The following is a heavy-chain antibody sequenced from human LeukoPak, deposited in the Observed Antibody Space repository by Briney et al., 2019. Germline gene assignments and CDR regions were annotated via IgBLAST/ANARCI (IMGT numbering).Heavy chain of an antibody. V-gene: IGHV3-23*01. CDR2: ISGSGGST. D-gene: IGHD3-9*01. Sequence: GGSLRLSCAASGFTFSSYSMNWVRQAPGKGLEWVSAISGSGGSTYYADSVKGRFTISRDNSKNTLYLQMNSLRAEDTAVYYCAKDPRFEWSFDYWGRGTLVTVSS. J-gene: IGHJ4*02. CDR1: GFTFSSYS. CDR3: AKDPRFEWSFDY.